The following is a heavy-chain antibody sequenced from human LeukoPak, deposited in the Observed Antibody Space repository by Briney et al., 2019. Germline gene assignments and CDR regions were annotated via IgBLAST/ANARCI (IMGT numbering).Heavy chain of an antibody. J-gene: IGHJ2*01. CDR1: GGSMVGYY. CDR2: IYYTGTT. D-gene: IGHD4-17*01. Sequence: SETLSLTCTVSGGSMVGYYWSWIRQPPGKGLEWIGYIYYTGTTTYNPSLESRVTISVDTSNSQFSLKLTSATTADTAVYFCARGDYRDYGLPSWYFDVWGRGALVAASS. V-gene: IGHV4-59*01. CDR3: ARGDYRDYGLPSWYFDV.